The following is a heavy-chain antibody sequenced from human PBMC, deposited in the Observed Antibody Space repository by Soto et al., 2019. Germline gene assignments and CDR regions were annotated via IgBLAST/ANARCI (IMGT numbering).Heavy chain of an antibody. CDR2: TYYKSKWNN. D-gene: IGHD3-10*01. CDR1: GGSISGNSAA. Sequence: SQTLSLTCDISGGSISGNSAAWSWIRQSPSRGLEWLGRTYYKSKWNNDYALSVKSRITINPDTSKNQFSLHLYSVTPEDTAVYYCAGVSWFRGMDVWGQGTPVTVSS. V-gene: IGHV6-1*01. J-gene: IGHJ6*02. CDR3: AGVSWFRGMDV.